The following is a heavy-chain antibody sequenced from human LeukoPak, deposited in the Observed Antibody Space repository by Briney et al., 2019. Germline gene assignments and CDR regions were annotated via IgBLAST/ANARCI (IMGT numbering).Heavy chain of an antibody. Sequence: ASVKVSCKASGGTFSNYAISWVRQAPGQGLEWMGNIIPILGIAKYAQKFQGRVTITTDESTSTAYMELSSLRSEDTAVYYCASIRVSGYDSVSNNWFDPWGQGTLVTVSS. CDR1: GGTFSNYA. CDR3: ASIRVSGYDSVSNNWFDP. V-gene: IGHV1-69*04. CDR2: IIPILGIA. D-gene: IGHD5-12*01. J-gene: IGHJ5*02.